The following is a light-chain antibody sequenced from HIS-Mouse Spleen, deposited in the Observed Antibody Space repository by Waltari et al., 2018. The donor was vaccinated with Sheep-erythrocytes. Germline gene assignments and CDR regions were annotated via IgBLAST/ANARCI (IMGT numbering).Light chain of an antibody. V-gene: IGKV3-11*01. CDR2: DAS. J-gene: IGKJ5*01. CDR1: QSVSSY. Sequence: EIVLTQSPATLSLSPGERATLSCRASQSVSSYLACDQQKPGQAPRLLIYDASNRATGSPTRFSGSGSGTDFTLTISSLEPEDFAVYYCQQRSNWPPITFGQGTRLEIK. CDR3: QQRSNWPPIT.